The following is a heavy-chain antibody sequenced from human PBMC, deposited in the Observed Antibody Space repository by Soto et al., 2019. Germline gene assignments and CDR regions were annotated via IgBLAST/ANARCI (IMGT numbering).Heavy chain of an antibody. V-gene: IGHV4-34*01. D-gene: IGHD4-17*01. CDR1: GGSFSGYY. CDR2: INHSGST. J-gene: IGHJ4*02. CDR3: ARGRKMTTVTTAFDY. Sequence: PSETLSLTCAVYGGSFSGYYWSWIRQPPGKGLEWIGEINHSGSTNYNPSLKSRVTISVDTSKNQFSLKLSSVTAADTAEYYCARGRKMTTVTTAFDYWGQGTLVTVSS.